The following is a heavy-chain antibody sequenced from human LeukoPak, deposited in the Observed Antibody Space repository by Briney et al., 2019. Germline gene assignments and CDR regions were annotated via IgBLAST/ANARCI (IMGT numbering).Heavy chain of an antibody. Sequence: ASVKVSCKASGYTFTSYGISWVRQAPGQGLEWMGWISAYNGNTNYAQKLQGRVTMTTDTSTRTAYVERRSLRSDDTAVYYCARARSYGSGGDYWGQGTLVTVSS. CDR1: GYTFTSYG. V-gene: IGHV1-18*01. J-gene: IGHJ4*02. CDR3: ARARSYGSGGDY. CDR2: ISAYNGNT. D-gene: IGHD3-10*01.